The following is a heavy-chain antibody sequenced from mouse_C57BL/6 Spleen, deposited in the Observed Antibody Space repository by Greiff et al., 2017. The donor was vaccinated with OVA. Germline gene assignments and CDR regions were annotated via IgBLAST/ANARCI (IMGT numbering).Heavy chain of an antibody. CDR2: IWTGGGT. J-gene: IGHJ2*01. Sequence: VQLQESGPGLVAPSQSLSITCTVSGFSLTSYAISWVRQPPGKGLEWLGVIWTGGGTNYNSALKSRLSISKDNSKSQVFLKMNSLQTDDTARYYCARNPRPSYDYDGVYYFDYWGQGTTLTVSS. V-gene: IGHV2-9-1*01. CDR1: GFSLTSYA. D-gene: IGHD2-4*01. CDR3: ARNPRPSYDYDGVYYFDY.